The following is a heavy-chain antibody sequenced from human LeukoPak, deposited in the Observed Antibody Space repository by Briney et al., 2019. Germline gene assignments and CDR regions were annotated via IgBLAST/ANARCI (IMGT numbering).Heavy chain of an antibody. CDR1: GFTFSSYS. V-gene: IGHV3-21*01. J-gene: IGHJ5*02. CDR3: ASRYGDYIGVWFDP. Sequence: PGGSLRLSYAASGFTFSSYSMNWVRQAPGKGLEWVSSISSSSSYIYYADSVKGRFTISRDNAKNSLYLQMNSLRAEDTAVYYCASRYGDYIGVWFDPWGQGTLVTVSS. D-gene: IGHD4-17*01. CDR2: ISSSSSYI.